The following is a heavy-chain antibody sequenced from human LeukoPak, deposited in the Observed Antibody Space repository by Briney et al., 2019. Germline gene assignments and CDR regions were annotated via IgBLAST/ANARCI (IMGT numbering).Heavy chain of an antibody. CDR3: ARAADYDSSGYPYYFDY. CDR1: GGSISSSNW. CDR2: IYHSGSTT. Sequence: SETLSLTCAVSGGSISSSNWWSWVRQPPGKGLEWIGEIYHSGSTTNYNPSLKSRVTISVGKSKNQFSLKLSSVTAADTAVYYCARAADYDSSGYPYYFDYWGQGTLVTVSS. J-gene: IGHJ4*02. V-gene: IGHV4-4*02. D-gene: IGHD3-22*01.